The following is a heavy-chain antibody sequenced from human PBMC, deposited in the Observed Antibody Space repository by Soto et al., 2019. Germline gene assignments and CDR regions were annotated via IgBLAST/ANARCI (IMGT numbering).Heavy chain of an antibody. CDR3: ATSPHRTGWYEIDY. CDR1: EFTFSRYG. V-gene: IGHV3-33*01. J-gene: IGHJ4*02. Sequence: QVQLVESGGGVVQPGRSLRLSCAESEFTFSRYGMHWVRQAPGKGLEWVAAIWYDGSDTYYADSVKGRFTTSRDNSKNTLYLQLNNLRAEDTALYYCATSPHRTGWYEIDYWGQGTLVTVSS. CDR2: IWYDGSDT. D-gene: IGHD6-19*01.